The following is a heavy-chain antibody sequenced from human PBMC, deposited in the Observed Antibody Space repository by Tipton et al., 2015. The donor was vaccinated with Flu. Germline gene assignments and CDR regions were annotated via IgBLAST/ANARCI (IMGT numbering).Heavy chain of an antibody. J-gene: IGHJ4*02. V-gene: IGHV4-59*01. CDR1: GGSISSYY. Sequence: LRLSCTVSGGSISSYYWSWIRQPPGKGLEWIGYIYYSGSTNYNPSLKSRVTISVDTSKNQSSQKLSSVTAADTAVYYCARGGVHYDLLTGLFRPVYFDYWGQGALGTFSS. CDR3: ARGGVHYDLLTGLFRPVYFDY. CDR2: IYYSGST. D-gene: IGHD3-9*01.